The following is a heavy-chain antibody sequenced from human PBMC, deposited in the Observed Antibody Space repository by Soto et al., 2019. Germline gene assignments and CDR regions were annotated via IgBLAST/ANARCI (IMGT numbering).Heavy chain of an antibody. D-gene: IGHD6-19*01. J-gene: IGHJ4*02. CDR1: GFTFSSYW. CDR3: ARCIAVAGAQGCDFCY. V-gene: IGHV3-7*01. Sequence: EVQLVESGGGLVQPGGSLRLSCAASGFTFSSYWMSWVRQAPGKGLEWVANIKQDGSEKYYVDSVKGRFTISRDNAKNSLYLQMNSLIAEDTAVYYCARCIAVAGAQGCDFCYWGQGTLVAVSS. CDR2: IKQDGSEK.